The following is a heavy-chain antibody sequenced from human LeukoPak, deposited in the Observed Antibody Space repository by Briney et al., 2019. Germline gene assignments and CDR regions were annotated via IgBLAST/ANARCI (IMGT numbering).Heavy chain of an antibody. CDR3: AKDQELLWFGEPGDAFDI. V-gene: IGHV3-23*01. Sequence: GGSMRLSCAASGFTFSSYAMSWVRQAPGKGLEWVSAISGSGGSTYYADSVKGRFTISRDNSKNTLYLQMNSLRAEDTAVYYCAKDQELLWFGEPGDAFDIWGQGTMVTVSS. J-gene: IGHJ3*02. D-gene: IGHD3-10*01. CDR1: GFTFSSYA. CDR2: ISGSGGST.